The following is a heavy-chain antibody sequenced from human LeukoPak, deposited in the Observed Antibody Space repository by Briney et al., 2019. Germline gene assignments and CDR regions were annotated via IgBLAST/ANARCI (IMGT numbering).Heavy chain of an antibody. CDR3: ARGTLGYSSSWYGEDYYYGMDV. J-gene: IGHJ6*02. Sequence: GGSLRLSCAASGFTVSSNYMSWVRQAPGKGLEWVSVIYSGGSTYYADSVKGRFTISRDNSKNTLYLQMNSLRAEDTAVYYCARGTLGYSSSWYGEDYYYGMDVWGQGTTVTVSS. CDR1: GFTVSSNY. D-gene: IGHD6-13*01. V-gene: IGHV3-66*01. CDR2: IYSGGST.